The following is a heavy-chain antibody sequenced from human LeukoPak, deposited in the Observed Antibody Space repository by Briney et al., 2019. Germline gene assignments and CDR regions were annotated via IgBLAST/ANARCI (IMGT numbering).Heavy chain of an antibody. CDR3: AKGRNVVGDSADY. V-gene: IGHV3-74*01. D-gene: IGHD1-26*01. J-gene: IGHJ4*02. CDR1: GFTFSSYW. Sequence: GGSLRLSCAASGFTFSSYWMHWVRQAPGKGLVWVSRINTDGSSTSYADSVKGRFTISRDNAKNTLYLQMNSLRAEDTAVYYCAKGRNVVGDSADYWGQGTLVTVSS. CDR2: INTDGSST.